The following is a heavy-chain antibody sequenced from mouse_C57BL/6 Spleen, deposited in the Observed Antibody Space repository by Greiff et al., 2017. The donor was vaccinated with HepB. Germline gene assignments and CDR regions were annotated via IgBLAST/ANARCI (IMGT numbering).Heavy chain of an antibody. CDR1: GYTFTSYW. J-gene: IGHJ2*01. V-gene: IGHV1-64*01. CDR2: IHPNSGST. Sequence: VQLQQPGAELVKPGASVKLSCKASGYTFTSYWMHWVKQRPGQGLEWIGMIHPNSGSTNYNEKFKSKATLTVDKSSSTAYMQLSSLTSEDSAVYYCARTTLITTVVAFDDWGQGTTLTVSS. D-gene: IGHD1-1*01. CDR3: ARTTLITTVVAFDD.